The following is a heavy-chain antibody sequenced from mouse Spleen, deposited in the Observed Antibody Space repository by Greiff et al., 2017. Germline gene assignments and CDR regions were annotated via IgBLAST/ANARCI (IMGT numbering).Heavy chain of an antibody. CDR1: GYTFTSYW. V-gene: IGHV1-61*01. Sequence: QVQLKQPGAELVRPGSSVKLSCKASGYTFTSYWMDWVKQRPGQGLEWIGNIYPSDSETHYNQKFKDKATLTVDKSSSTAYMQLSSLTSEDSAVYYCARGVLKTSYYAMDYWGQGTSVTVSS. D-gene: IGHD6-2*01. J-gene: IGHJ4*01. CDR2: IYPSDSET. CDR3: ARGVLKTSYYAMDY.